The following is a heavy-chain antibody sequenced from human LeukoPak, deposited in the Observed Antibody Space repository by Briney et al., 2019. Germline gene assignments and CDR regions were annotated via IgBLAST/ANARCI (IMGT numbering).Heavy chain of an antibody. V-gene: IGHV4-61*02. CDR3: AREYGH. CDR1: GDSITSGDSY. Sequence: SETLSLTCSVSGDSITSGDSYWTWIRQPAGKGLEWIGLIYTSGSTKYTPSLKSRITISLDTSKNQFSLQLSSVTAADTAVYYCAREYGHWGQGTLVTVSS. D-gene: IGHD3-10*01. CDR2: IYTSGST. J-gene: IGHJ4*02.